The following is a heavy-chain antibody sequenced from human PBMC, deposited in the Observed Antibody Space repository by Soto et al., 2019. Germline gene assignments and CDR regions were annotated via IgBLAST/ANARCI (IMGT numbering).Heavy chain of an antibody. CDR2: AHYSGST. CDR1: GGSISNSSYF. D-gene: IGHD3-10*02. Sequence: SETLSLTCTVSGGSISNSSYFWGWIRHPPGKGLEWIGSAHYSGSTYYTPSLKSRVTISVDTSKNQFSLKLSSVTAADTAVFYCVRHVRGYYYYMDVWGTGTTVTVSS. J-gene: IGHJ6*03. V-gene: IGHV4-39*01. CDR3: VRHVRGYYYYMDV.